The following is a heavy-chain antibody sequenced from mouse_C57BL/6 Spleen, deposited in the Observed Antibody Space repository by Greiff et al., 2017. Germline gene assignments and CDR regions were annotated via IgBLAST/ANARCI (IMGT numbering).Heavy chain of an antibody. CDR1: GYAFSSYW. Sequence: QVQLQQSGAELVKPGASVKISCKASGYAFSSYWMNWVKQRPGKGLEWIGQIYPGDGDTNYNGKFKGKATLTADKSSSTAYMQLSSLTSEDSAVYFCARRGSSSGPSFAYWGQGTLVTVSA. D-gene: IGHD3-2*02. J-gene: IGHJ3*01. V-gene: IGHV1-80*01. CDR2: IYPGDGDT. CDR3: ARRGSSSGPSFAY.